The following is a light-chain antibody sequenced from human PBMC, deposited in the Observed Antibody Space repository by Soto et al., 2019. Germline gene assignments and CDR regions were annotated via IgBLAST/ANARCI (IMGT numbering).Light chain of an antibody. J-gene: IGKJ3*01. Sequence: EIVLTQSPGTLSLSPGERATLSCRASQSVSSSYLAWYQQRPGQAPRLLLFGASYRATGVPDRFSGSGSGRVFTLNISRLEPEDFAVYYCQHYGSSPREFAFGPGTKVVSK. CDR2: GAS. V-gene: IGKV3-20*01. CDR1: QSVSSSY. CDR3: QHYGSSPREFA.